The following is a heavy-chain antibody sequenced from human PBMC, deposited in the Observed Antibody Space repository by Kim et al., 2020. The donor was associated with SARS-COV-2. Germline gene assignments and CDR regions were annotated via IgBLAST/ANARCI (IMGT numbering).Heavy chain of an antibody. J-gene: IGHJ4*02. Sequence: SETLSLTCTVSGGSISSYYWSWIRQPPGKGLEWIGYIYYSGSTNYNPSLKSRVTISVDTSKNQFSLKLSSVTAADTAVYYCARDRTAAGAFDYWGQGTLVTVSS. D-gene: IGHD6-13*01. CDR1: GGSISSYY. CDR2: IYYSGST. V-gene: IGHV4-59*13. CDR3: ARDRTAAGAFDY.